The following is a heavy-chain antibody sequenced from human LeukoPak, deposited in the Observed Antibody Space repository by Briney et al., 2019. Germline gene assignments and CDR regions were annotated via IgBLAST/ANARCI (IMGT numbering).Heavy chain of an antibody. CDR1: GFTFDDYA. D-gene: IGHD5-18*01. J-gene: IGHJ4*02. CDR2: INWNGGST. Sequence: GRSLRLSCAASGFTFDDYAMHWVRQAPGKGLEWVSGINWNGGSTGYADSVKGRFTISRDNAKNSLYLQMNSLRAEDTALYYCARDRGYSYGVVDYWGQGTLVTVSS. V-gene: IGHV3-20*04. CDR3: ARDRGYSYGVVDY.